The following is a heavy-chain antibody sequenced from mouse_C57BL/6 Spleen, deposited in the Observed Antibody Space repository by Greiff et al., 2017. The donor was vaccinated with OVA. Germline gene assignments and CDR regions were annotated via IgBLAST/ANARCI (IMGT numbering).Heavy chain of an antibody. J-gene: IGHJ4*01. D-gene: IGHD1-3*01. CDR2: IYPGDGDT. CDR1: GYAFSSYW. CDR3: ARWGKDAMDY. V-gene: IGHV1-80*01. Sequence: VKLMESGAELVKPGASVKISCKASGYAFSSYWMNWVKQRPGKGLEWIGQIYPGDGDTNYNGKFKGKATLTADKSSSTAYMQLSSLTSEDSAVYFCARWGKDAMDYWGQGTSVTVSS.